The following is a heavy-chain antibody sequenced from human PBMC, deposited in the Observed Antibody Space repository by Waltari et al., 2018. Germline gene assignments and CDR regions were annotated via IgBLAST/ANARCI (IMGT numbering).Heavy chain of an antibody. CDR3: ATALYDFWSGATDAFDI. CDR2: IYYSGST. D-gene: IGHD3-3*01. CDR1: GGSISSSSYY. V-gene: IGHV4-39*01. J-gene: IGHJ3*02. Sequence: QLQLQASGPGLVKPSETLSLTCTVSGGSISSSSYYWGWIRQPPGKGLEWIGSIYYSGSTYYNPSLKSRVTISVDTSKNQFSLKLSSVTAADTAVYYCATALYDFWSGATDAFDIWGQGTMVTVSS.